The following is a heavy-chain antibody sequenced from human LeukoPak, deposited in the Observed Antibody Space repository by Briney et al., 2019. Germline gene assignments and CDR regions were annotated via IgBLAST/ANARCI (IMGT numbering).Heavy chain of an antibody. D-gene: IGHD1-20*01. V-gene: IGHV4-34*01. Sequence: SETLSLTCAVYGGSSSGYYWNWIRQPPGKGLEWIGEINHRGNTNYNPSLNSRVTMSVDTSKNQFSLELRSVTAADTAVYYCARGDAISITRFRPRPYLDYWGQGTLVTVSS. J-gene: IGHJ4*02. CDR1: GGSSSGYY. CDR2: INHRGNT. CDR3: ARGDAISITRFRPRPYLDY.